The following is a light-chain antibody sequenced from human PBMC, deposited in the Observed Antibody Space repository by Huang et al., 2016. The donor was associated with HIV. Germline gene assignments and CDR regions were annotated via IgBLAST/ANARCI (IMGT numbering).Light chain of an antibody. J-gene: IGKJ1*01. CDR3: MQGTHWLQT. Sequence: DVVLTQSPLSLPVTLGQPASISCTSSHSLLHSDGNTYLNWFLQRPGQSPRRRIYKVSNRDFGVPARFSGSGSGAYFTLTISRVEADDIGVYYCMQGTHWLQTFGQGTKVEVK. CDR1: HSLLHSDGNTY. CDR2: KVS. V-gene: IGKV2-30*02.